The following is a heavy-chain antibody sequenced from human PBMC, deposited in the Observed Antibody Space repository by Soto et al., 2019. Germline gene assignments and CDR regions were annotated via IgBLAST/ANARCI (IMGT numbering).Heavy chain of an antibody. CDR3: ARGDEMTAVTIFEY. CDR1: GGAFGRCS. J-gene: IGHJ4*02. V-gene: IGHV1-69*13. D-gene: IGHD4-17*01. CDR2: VIPVFNTS. Sequence: GASVKVSCKASGGAFGRCSVSWVRQAPGQGLEWIGGVIPVFNTSNYSLKFQGRVAIFADLSTSTVFMELRSLRSEDTALYYCARGDEMTAVTIFEYWGQGTLVTVSS.